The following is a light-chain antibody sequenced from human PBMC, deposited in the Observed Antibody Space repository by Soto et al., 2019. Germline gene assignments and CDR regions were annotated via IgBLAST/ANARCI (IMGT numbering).Light chain of an antibody. CDR3: QSYDGGWV. Sequence: NFMLTQPHSVSESPGKTVTISCTRSSGSIASNYVQWYQQRPGSAPTTVIYEDNQRPSGVPDRFSGSIDSSSNSASLNISGLKTEDEADYYCQSYDGGWVFGGGTKLTVL. CDR2: EDN. V-gene: IGLV6-57*04. J-gene: IGLJ3*02. CDR1: SGSIASNY.